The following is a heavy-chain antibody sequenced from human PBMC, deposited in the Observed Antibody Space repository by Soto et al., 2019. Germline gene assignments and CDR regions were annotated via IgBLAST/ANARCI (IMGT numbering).Heavy chain of an antibody. CDR2: IRISGRRT. V-gene: IGHV3-23*01. D-gene: IGHD2-15*01. CDR1: GFTISTNA. J-gene: IGHJ5*02. Sequence: EVQVLESGGGLVQPGGSLRLSCAASGFTISTNAMGWVRQAPGKGLEWVSTIRISGRRTYYADSVRGRFTISGDNTENTLYLQRNSLRAEDTAVYYCAKDVRYCSGGDCYGWFDPWGQGTLVTVSS. CDR3: AKDVRYCSGGDCYGWFDP.